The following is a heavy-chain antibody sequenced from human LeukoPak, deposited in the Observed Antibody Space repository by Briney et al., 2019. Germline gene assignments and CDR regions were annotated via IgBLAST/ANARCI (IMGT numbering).Heavy chain of an antibody. CDR3: ARGPHHFDSSAYWGY. V-gene: IGHV4-59*01. Sequence: PSETLSLTCTVSGDSFSSYYWSWIRQPPGKGLEWIGYIYYSGSTDYIPSLKSRVTISVDTSKNQFSLRLSSVTAADTAVYYCARGPHHFDSSAYWGYWGQGVLVTVSS. CDR1: GDSFSSYY. J-gene: IGHJ4*02. D-gene: IGHD3-22*01. CDR2: IYYSGST.